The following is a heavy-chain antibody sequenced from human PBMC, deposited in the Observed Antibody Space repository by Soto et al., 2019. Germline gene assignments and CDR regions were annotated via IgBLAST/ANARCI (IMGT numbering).Heavy chain of an antibody. Sequence: SETLSLTCTVSGGSIRSYYWGWIRQPPGKGLEWIGYIYYPGSANYKPSSGSTNYNPSLKSRVTISVDASKSQFSLRLTSVAAADTAVYYCARGAQGRGKAFDSCGQGIQVTVSS. D-gene: IGHD2-15*01. J-gene: IGHJ4*02. CDR2: IYYPGSANYKPSSGST. CDR1: GGSIRSYY. CDR3: ARGAQGRGKAFDS. V-gene: IGHV4-59*01.